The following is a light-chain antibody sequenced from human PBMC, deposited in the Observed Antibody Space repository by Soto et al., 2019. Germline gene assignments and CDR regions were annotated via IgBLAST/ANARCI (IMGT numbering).Light chain of an antibody. CDR1: QGISSY. Sequence: DIQLTQSPSFLSASVGDRVTISCRASQGISSYLAWYQQTPGKAPKLLIYASSTLQSGVPSRFSVSGSGTEFTLTNGSLQPEDFATYYCQQLNTFPVTFGQGTRLDI. CDR2: ASS. V-gene: IGKV1-9*01. J-gene: IGKJ5*01. CDR3: QQLNTFPVT.